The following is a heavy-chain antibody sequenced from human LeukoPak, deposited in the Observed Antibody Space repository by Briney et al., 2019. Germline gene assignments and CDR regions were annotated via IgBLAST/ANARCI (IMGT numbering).Heavy chain of an antibody. V-gene: IGHV4-34*01. J-gene: IGHJ5*02. CDR2: INHSGST. Sequence: SETLSLTCAVSGGSFSGYYWSRIRQPPGKGLEWIGEINHSGSTNYNPSLKSRVTISVDTTKNQFSLKLSSVTAADTAVYYCARGVSSGWYRDWFDPWGQGTLVTVSS. CDR3: ARGVSSGWYRDWFDP. D-gene: IGHD6-19*01. CDR1: GGSFSGYY.